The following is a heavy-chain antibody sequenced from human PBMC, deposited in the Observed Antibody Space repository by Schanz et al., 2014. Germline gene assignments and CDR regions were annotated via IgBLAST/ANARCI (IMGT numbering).Heavy chain of an antibody. J-gene: IGHJ4*02. Sequence: EVQLLESGGGLVQPGGSLKLSCAASGLIFSNYVMRWVRQAPGKGLEWVSTIGTSGGTNYAESVKGRFTISRDNSKNTLYLQRNSLRAEDTAVYYCAKVRYSSGWRGDYFDEWGQGTLVTVAS. CDR2: IGTSGGT. CDR1: GLIFSNYV. D-gene: IGHD6-25*01. V-gene: IGHV3-23*01. CDR3: AKVRYSSGWRGDYFDE.